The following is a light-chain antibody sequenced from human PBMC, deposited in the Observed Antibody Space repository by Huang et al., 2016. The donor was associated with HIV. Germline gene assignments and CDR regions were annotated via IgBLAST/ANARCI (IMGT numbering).Light chain of an antibody. CDR2: GAT. V-gene: IGKV3-15*01. CDR3: QQYNNWPRT. Sequence: EIVMTQSPATLSVSPGERAPLSFRAGQSVSSSLAWYQQKPGQAPRLLIYGATTRATGIPARFSGSGSGTDFTLTISSLQSEDFVVYYCQQYNNWPRTFGQGTKVDIK. J-gene: IGKJ1*01. CDR1: QSVSSS.